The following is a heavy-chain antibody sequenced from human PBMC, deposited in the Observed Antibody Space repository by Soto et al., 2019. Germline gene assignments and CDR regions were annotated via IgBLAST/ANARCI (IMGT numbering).Heavy chain of an antibody. J-gene: IGHJ4*02. CDR3: ARASQYGGNLNY. Sequence: SETLSLTCTVSGGSISSYYWSWIRQPPGKGLEWIGYIYYSGSTNYNPSLKSRVTISVDTSKNQFSLKLSSVTAADTAVYYCARASQYGGNLNYWGQGTLVTVSS. D-gene: IGHD2-21*02. V-gene: IGHV4-59*01. CDR1: GGSISSYY. CDR2: IYYSGST.